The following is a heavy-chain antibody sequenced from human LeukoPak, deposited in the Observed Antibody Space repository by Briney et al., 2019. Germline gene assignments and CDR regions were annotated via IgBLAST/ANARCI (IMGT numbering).Heavy chain of an antibody. CDR3: AKGFGYGDYGPFDY. CDR2: IISDGSST. CDR1: GFTFSSYW. V-gene: IGHV3-74*01. D-gene: IGHD4-17*01. J-gene: IGHJ4*02. Sequence: GGSLRPSCAASGFTFSSYWMHWVRQAPGKGLVWVSRIISDGSSTSYADSVKGRFTISRDNAKNTLYLQMNSLRAEDTAVYYCAKGFGYGDYGPFDYWGQGTLVTVSS.